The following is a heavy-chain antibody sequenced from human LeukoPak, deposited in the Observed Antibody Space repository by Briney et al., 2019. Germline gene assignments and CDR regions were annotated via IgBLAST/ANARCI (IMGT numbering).Heavy chain of an antibody. CDR1: GFTFSSYG. Sequence: GGSLRLSCAASGFTFSSYGMHWVRQAPGKGLEWVAVIWYDGSNKYYADSVKGRFTISRDNSKNTLYLQMNSLRAEDTAVYYCARDFYYGSGSQGDFDYWGQGTLVIVFS. D-gene: IGHD3-10*01. CDR2: IWYDGSNK. CDR3: ARDFYYGSGSQGDFDY. V-gene: IGHV3-33*01. J-gene: IGHJ4*02.